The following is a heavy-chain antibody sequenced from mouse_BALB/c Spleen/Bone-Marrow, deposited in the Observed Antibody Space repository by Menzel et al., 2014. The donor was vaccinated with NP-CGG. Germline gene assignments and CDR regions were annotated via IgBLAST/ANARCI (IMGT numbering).Heavy chain of an antibody. CDR2: INSNGGNT. V-gene: IGHV5-6-3*01. D-gene: IGHD4-1*01. CDR1: GFTFSSYG. CDR3: ARLWVYYAMDY. J-gene: IGHJ4*01. Sequence: EVKLVESGGGLVQPGGSLKLSCAASGFTFSSYGMPWVRQTPDKRLELVANINSNGGNTYYPDSVKGLFTITRDNAKYIRYLQMSSQKSADTAMYYCARLWVYYAMDYWGQGTSVTVSS.